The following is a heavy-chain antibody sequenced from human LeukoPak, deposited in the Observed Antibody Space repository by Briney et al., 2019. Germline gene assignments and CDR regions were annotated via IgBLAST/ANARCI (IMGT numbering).Heavy chain of an antibody. CDR2: ISGSGNT. CDR3: AKDIYSAYDLARTFDF. J-gene: IGHJ4*01. Sequence: PGGSLRLSCAASGFAFSYHGMSWVRQAPGKGLEWVSGISGSGNTHYTDSVKGRLTISRDNSKSTLDLRMNSLRVEDTALYYCAKDIYSAYDLARTFDFWGQGTLVTVST. D-gene: IGHD5-12*01. V-gene: IGHV3-23*01. CDR1: GFAFSYHG.